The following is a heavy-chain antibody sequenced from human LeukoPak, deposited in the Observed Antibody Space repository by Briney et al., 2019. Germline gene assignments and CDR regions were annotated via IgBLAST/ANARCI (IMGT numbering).Heavy chain of an antibody. CDR2: ISSSSSYI. D-gene: IGHD2-2*01. V-gene: IGHV3-21*01. CDR1: ASSFSSYS. J-gene: IGHJ4*02. Sequence: GRSPRPSCAASASSFSSYSMSWVRQAPGKGLEWVSSISSSSSYIYYADSVTGRFTISRANAKNSLYLQMNSLRAEDTAVYYCARDILVVPAAIWVAAAGIGYFDYWRQGTLVTVSS. CDR3: ARDILVVPAAIWVAAAGIGYFDY.